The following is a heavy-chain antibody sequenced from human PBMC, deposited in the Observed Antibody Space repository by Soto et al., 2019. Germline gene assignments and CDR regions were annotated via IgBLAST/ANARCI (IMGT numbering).Heavy chain of an antibody. CDR2: VSFYGRRDNT. CDR1: GFTFSSYD. Sequence: EVQLLESGGGLVQPGGSLRLSCVGSGFTFSSYDMTWVRQAPGKGLEWVSSVSFYGRRDNTYYADSVKGRFTISRDNSRNTVYLQMDNRRVEDTAVYYCAKSLDHDNGGPNDYWGQGTLVTVSS. D-gene: IGHD1-1*01. J-gene: IGHJ4*02. CDR3: AKSLDHDNGGPNDY. V-gene: IGHV3-23*01.